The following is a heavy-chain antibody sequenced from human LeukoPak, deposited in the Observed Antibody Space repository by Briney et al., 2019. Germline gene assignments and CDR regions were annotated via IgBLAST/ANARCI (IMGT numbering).Heavy chain of an antibody. Sequence: ASVKVPCTASGYTFTGYHMHWVRQAPGQGLEWMGRINPNSGDTNYAQKFQGRVTMTRDTSISTAYVELSRLRSDDTAVYYCARDYCSSTSCLFDYWGQGTLVTVSS. D-gene: IGHD2-2*01. V-gene: IGHV1-2*06. CDR1: GYTFTGYH. CDR3: ARDYCSSTSCLFDY. CDR2: INPNSGDT. J-gene: IGHJ4*02.